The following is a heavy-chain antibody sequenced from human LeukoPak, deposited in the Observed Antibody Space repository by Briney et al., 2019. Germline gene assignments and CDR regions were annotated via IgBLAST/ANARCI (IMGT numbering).Heavy chain of an antibody. CDR3: ARDPTNTSGRYAYHDY. CDR1: GYTFNHHG. D-gene: IGHD6-19*01. V-gene: IGHV1-18*04. CDR2: VSCFNGDT. J-gene: IGHJ4*02. Sequence: ASVKVSCKASGYTFNHHGISWVRQAPGQGLEWMGWVSCFNGDTHYARKFQGRVTMTRDTSTTTAYMELRSLRSDDTALYYCARDPTNTSGRYAYHDYWGQGTLVTVSS.